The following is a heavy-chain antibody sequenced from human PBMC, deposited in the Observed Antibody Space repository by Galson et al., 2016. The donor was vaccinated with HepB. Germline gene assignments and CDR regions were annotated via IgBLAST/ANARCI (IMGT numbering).Heavy chain of an antibody. Sequence: SLRLSCAASSFTFSNYWMNWVRQAPGKGLEWVANIKHDGSQTYYVGSVKGRFTISRDNARNSLYLQMDSLRAEDTAVYYCARDPGLDGSGWYYFYLWGQGTLVAVSS. J-gene: IGHJ4*02. CDR3: ARDPGLDGSGWYYFYL. CDR2: IKHDGSQT. V-gene: IGHV3-7*01. CDR1: SFTFSNYW. D-gene: IGHD6-19*01.